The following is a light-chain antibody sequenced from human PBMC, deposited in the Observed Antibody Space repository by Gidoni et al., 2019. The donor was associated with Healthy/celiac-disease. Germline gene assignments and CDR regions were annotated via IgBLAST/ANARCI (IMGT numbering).Light chain of an antibody. Sequence: QSALTQPPSASGSPRPSVTNSCTGTSSAVGGYNYVSWYQQHPGKAPKLMIYEVSKRPSGVPDRFSGSKSGNTASLTVSGRQAEDEADYYCSSDAGSNGVVFGGGTKLTVL. J-gene: IGLJ2*01. CDR3: SSDAGSNGVV. V-gene: IGLV2-8*01. CDR1: SSAVGGYNY. CDR2: EVS.